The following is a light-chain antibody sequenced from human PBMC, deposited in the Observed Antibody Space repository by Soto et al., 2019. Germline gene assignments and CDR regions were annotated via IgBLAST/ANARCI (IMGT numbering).Light chain of an antibody. J-gene: IGKJ4*01. CDR1: QSVSSY. CDR3: HQRSSRPPRLT. Sequence: EIVLTQSPATLSLSPGERATLSCRASQSVSSYLAWYQQKPGQAPRLLIYDASNRATGIPARFSGSGSGTDFTLTTSSLEPEDFAAYYRHQRSSRPPRLTFGGGTKVEIK. CDR2: DAS. V-gene: IGKV3-11*01.